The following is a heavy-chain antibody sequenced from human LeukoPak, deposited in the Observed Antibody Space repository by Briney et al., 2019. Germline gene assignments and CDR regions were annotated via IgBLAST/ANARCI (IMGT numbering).Heavy chain of an antibody. CDR1: GYTFTGYY. Sequence: ASVKVSCKASGYTFTGYYMHWVRQAPGQGLEWMGWINPNSGGTNYAQKFQGRVTMTRDTSISTAYMELSRLRSDDTAVYYCARVSVTMVRGVIIRGWFDPWGQGTLVTVSS. J-gene: IGHJ5*02. CDR3: ARVSVTMVRGVIIRGWFDP. CDR2: INPNSGGT. V-gene: IGHV1-2*02. D-gene: IGHD3-10*01.